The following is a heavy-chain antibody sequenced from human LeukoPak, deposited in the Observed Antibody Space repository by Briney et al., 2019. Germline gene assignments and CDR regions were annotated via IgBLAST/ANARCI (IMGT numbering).Heavy chain of an antibody. CDR1: GGSISSYY. Sequence: SETLSLTCTVSGGSISSYYWSWIRQPPGKGLEWIGYTYYSGSTNYNPSLKSRVTISVDTSKNQFSLKLSSVTAAVTAVYYCARTPDYGGFDYGGQGTLVTVSS. CDR2: TYYSGST. J-gene: IGHJ4*02. V-gene: IGHV4-59*01. CDR3: ARTPDYGGFDY. D-gene: IGHD4/OR15-4a*01.